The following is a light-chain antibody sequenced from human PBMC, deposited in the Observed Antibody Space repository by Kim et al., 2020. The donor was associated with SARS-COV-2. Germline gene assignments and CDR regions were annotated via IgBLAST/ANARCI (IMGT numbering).Light chain of an antibody. CDR3: QAWDSSTDVV. J-gene: IGLJ2*01. Sequence: VAPGQTASITCSGDKLGDKYACWYQQKPGQSPVLVIYQDSKPPSGIPERFSGSNSGNTATLTISGTQAMDEADYYCQAWDSSTDVVFGGGPHLTVL. CDR2: QDS. V-gene: IGLV3-1*01. CDR1: KLGDKY.